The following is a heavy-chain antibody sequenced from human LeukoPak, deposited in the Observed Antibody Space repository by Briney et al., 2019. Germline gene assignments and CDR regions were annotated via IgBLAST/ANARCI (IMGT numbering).Heavy chain of an antibody. D-gene: IGHD6-19*01. CDR1: GDSISSGEHY. CDR2: IHHSGST. V-gene: IGHV4-31*03. CDR3: ARHEEGSGWYRSYIDL. J-gene: IGHJ2*01. Sequence: SQTLSLTCTVSGDSISSGEHYWSWIRQLPGKGLESIGFIHHSGSTRHNPSLKNRVAISVDASKNQFALKLSSVTAADTAVYYCARHEEGSGWYRSYIDLWGRGTLVTVSS.